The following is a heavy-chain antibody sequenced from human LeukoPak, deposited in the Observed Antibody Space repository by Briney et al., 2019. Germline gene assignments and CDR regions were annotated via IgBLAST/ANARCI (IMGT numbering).Heavy chain of an antibody. CDR1: GFTFSSYS. J-gene: IGHJ4*02. CDR2: ISSSSSYI. D-gene: IGHD2-15*01. CDR3: ARAPIYCSGGSCYNPFDY. V-gene: IGHV3-21*01. Sequence: GGSLRLSCAASGFTFSSYSMNWVRQAPGKGLEWVSSISSSSSYIYYADSVKGRFTISSDNAKNSLYLQMNSLRAEDTAVYYCARAPIYCSGGSCYNPFDYWGQGTLVTVSS.